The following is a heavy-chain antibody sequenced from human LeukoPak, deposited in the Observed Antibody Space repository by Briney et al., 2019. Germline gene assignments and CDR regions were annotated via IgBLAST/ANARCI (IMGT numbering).Heavy chain of an antibody. D-gene: IGHD1-26*01. Sequence: SETLSLTCTVSGGSISSGGYYWSWIRQHPGKGLEWIGYIYYSGSTYYNRSLKSRVTISVDTSKNQFSLKLSSVTAADTAVYYCARVRGWHFDYWGQGTLVTVSS. CDR3: ARVRGWHFDY. CDR1: GGSISSGGYY. CDR2: IYYSGST. V-gene: IGHV4-31*03. J-gene: IGHJ4*02.